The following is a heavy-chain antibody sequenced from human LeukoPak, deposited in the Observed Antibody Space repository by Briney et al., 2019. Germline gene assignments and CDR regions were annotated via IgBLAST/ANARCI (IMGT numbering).Heavy chain of an antibody. D-gene: IGHD3-10*01. CDR2: INPSGGST. CDR1: GYTFTSYY. J-gene: IGHJ3*02. Sequence: ASVKVSCKASGYTFTSYYMHWVRQAPGQGLEWMGIINPSGGSTSYAQKFQGRVTMTRDTSTSTVYMELSSLRSEDTAVYYCASVLLRNYAFDIWGQGTMVTVSS. V-gene: IGHV1-46*01. CDR3: ASVLLRNYAFDI.